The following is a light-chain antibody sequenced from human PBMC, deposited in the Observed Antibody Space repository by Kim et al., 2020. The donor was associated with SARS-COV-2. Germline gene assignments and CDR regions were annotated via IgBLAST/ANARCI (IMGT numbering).Light chain of an antibody. CDR2: AAS. Sequence: ASVGDRVTITCRTTQSISSHVNWYQQKPGRAPKLLMSAASTLQGGVPSRFSGSGSETDFTLTISSLQPEDFATYFCQQSYITPFTFGPGTKVDIK. CDR3: QQSYITPFT. V-gene: IGKV1-39*01. CDR1: QSISSH. J-gene: IGKJ3*01.